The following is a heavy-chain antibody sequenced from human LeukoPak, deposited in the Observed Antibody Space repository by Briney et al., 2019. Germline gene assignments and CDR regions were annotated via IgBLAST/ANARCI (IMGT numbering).Heavy chain of an antibody. CDR1: GFTFSSYS. CDR3: ARDLSTYGYYYFDY. V-gene: IGHV3-21*01. CDR2: ITSSSSYI. J-gene: IGHJ4*02. Sequence: GGSLRLSCAASGFTFSSYSMNWVRQAPGKGLEWVSSITSSSSYIYYADSVKGRFTISRDNAKNSLYLQMNSLRAEDTAVYYCARDLSTYGYYYFDYWGQGTLVTVSS. D-gene: IGHD5-24*01.